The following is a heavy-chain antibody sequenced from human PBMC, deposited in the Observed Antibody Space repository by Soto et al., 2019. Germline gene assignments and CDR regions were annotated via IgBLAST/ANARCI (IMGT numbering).Heavy chain of an antibody. V-gene: IGHV4-61*01. D-gene: IGHD3-10*01. CDR3: ARGSFRGYYFDY. CDR2: IYYSGST. CDR1: GGSVSSGSYY. Sequence: SETLSLTCTVSGGSVSSGSYYWGWIRQPPGKGLEWIGYIYYSGSTNYNPSLKSRVTISVDTSKNQFSLKLSSVTAADTAVYYCARGSFRGYYFDYWGQGTLVTVSS. J-gene: IGHJ4*02.